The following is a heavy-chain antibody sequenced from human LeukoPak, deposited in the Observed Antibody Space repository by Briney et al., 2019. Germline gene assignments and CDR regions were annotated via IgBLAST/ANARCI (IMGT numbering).Heavy chain of an antibody. CDR3: AREGWGQQQLVSDYTYWFDP. CDR2: ISAYNGNT. V-gene: IGHV1-18*01. CDR1: GYTFTSYG. D-gene: IGHD6-13*01. Sequence: ASVKVSCKASGYTFTSYGISWVRQAPGQGLEWMGWISAYNGNTNYAQKLQGRVTMTTDTSTSTAYMELRSLRSDDTAVYYCAREGWGQQQLVSDYTYWFDPWGQGTLVTVSS. J-gene: IGHJ5*02.